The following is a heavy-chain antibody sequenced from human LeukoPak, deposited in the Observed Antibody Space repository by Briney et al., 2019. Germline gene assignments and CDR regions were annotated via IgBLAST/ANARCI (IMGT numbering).Heavy chain of an antibody. Sequence: GGSLSLSCAASGFTFSSYCMSWVRQAPGKGLEWVANIKQDGSEKYYVDSVKGRFTISRDNSKKTLYLQMNSLRAEDTAVYYCAKGDRLEWYFDLWGRGTLVTVSS. CDR3: AKGDRLEWYFDL. V-gene: IGHV3-7*01. CDR1: GFTFSSYC. CDR2: IKQDGSEK. D-gene: IGHD1-1*01. J-gene: IGHJ2*01.